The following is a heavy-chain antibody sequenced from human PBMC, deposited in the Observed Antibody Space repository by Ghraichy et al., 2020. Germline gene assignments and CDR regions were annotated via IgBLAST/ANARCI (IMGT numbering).Heavy chain of an antibody. Sequence: TLSLTCAVSGGSISSSNWWSWVRQPPGKGLEWIGEIYHSGSTNYNPSLKSRVTISVDKSKNQFSLKLSSVTAADTAVYYCARGGDSSGYYYYYGMDVWGQGTTVTVSS. CDR1: GGSISSSNW. V-gene: IGHV4-4*02. J-gene: IGHJ6*02. CDR3: ARGGDSSGYYYYYGMDV. CDR2: IYHSGST. D-gene: IGHD3-22*01.